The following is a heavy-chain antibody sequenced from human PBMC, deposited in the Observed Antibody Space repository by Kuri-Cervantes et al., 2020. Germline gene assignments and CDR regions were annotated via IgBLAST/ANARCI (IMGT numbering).Heavy chain of an antibody. CDR3: VGPHSTRWLLIDY. V-gene: IGHV3-30*07. CDR2: ISYDGSNK. J-gene: IGHJ4*02. D-gene: IGHD6-13*01. Sequence: GGSLRLSCAASGFTFSSYAMHWVRQAPGKGLEWVAVISYDGSNKYYADSVKGRFTISGDNSKNTLYLQMNSLRAEDTAVYYCVGPHSTRWLLIDYRGQGTLVTVSS. CDR1: GFTFSSYA.